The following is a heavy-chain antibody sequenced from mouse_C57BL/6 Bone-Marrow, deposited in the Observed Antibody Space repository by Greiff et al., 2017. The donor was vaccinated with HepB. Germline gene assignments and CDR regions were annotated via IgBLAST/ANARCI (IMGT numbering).Heavy chain of an antibody. V-gene: IGHV3-6*01. J-gene: IGHJ4*01. CDR2: ISYDGSN. CDR1: GYSITSGYY. D-gene: IGHD2-2*01. CDR3: ARGGVTTRYYAMDY. Sequence: EVQLQESGPGLVKPSQSLSLTCSVTGYSITSGYYWNWIRQFPGNKLEWMGYISYDGSNNYNPSLKNRISITRYTSKNQFFLKLNSVTTEDTATYYCARGGVTTRYYAMDYWGQGTSVTVSS.